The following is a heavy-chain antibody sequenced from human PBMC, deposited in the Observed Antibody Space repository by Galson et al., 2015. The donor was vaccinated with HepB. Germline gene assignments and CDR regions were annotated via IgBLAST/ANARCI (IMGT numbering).Heavy chain of an antibody. CDR1: GSTFTSYG. D-gene: IGHD2-2*01. J-gene: IGHJ4*02. CDR3: ARVYSGCSRTSCYVEDY. V-gene: IGHV1-18*01. CDR2: ITAYTGNT. Sequence: SVKVSCQSSGSTFTSYGISGVRQAPGQGLDWIGWITAYTGNTTSATKPPGRVTMTTDTSTSTAYMELRSLGSDDTAVYYCARVYSGCSRTSCYVEDYWGQGTMVTVSS.